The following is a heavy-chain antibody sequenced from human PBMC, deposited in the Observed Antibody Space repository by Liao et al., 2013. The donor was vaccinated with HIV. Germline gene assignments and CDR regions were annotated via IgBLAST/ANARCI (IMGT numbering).Heavy chain of an antibody. CDR3: VGRDTYVGYLPRLVPYR. CDR2: IYYSGST. Sequence: QLQLQESGPGLVKPSETLSLTCTVSGGSISSSSYYWGWIRQPPGKGLEWIGSIYYSGSTYYNPSLKSRVTISVDTSKNQFSLKLSSVTAADTAVYYCVGRDTYVGYLPRLVPYRRVQGTL. V-gene: IGHV4-39*07. CDR1: GGSISSSSYY. D-gene: IGHD2-2*01. J-gene: IGHJ4*02.